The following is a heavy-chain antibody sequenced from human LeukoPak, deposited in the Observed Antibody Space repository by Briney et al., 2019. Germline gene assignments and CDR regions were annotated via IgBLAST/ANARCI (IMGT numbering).Heavy chain of an antibody. D-gene: IGHD3-10*01. V-gene: IGHV3-7*01. CDR1: GFIFTDYW. CDR3: ARANLNYYGSGSYYLDYFQH. J-gene: IGHJ1*01. Sequence: GGSLRLSCAASGFIFTDYWMNWVRQAPGKGLEWVAMIKYDGIDKKYLDSVKGRFTISRDNAKNSLYLEMNSLRAEDTAVYYCARANLNYYGSGSYYLDYFQHWGQGTLVTVSS. CDR2: IKYDGIDK.